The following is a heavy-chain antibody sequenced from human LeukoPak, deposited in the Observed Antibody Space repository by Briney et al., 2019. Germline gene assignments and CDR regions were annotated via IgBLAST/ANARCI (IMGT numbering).Heavy chain of an antibody. CDR3: ARANLEFPYYYMDV. D-gene: IGHD3-3*01. J-gene: IGHJ6*03. CDR1: GFTFSSYS. Sequence: GGSLRLSCAASGFTFSSYSMNWVRQAPGKGLEWVSSISSSSSYIYYADSVKGRFTISRDNAKNSLYLQMNSLRAEDTAVYYCARANLEFPYYYMDVWGKGTTVTVSS. V-gene: IGHV3-21*01. CDR2: ISSSSSYI.